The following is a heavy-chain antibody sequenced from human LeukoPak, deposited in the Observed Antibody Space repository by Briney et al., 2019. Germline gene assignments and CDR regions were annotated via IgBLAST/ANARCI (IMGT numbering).Heavy chain of an antibody. CDR3: ARPWLRFSVPD. Sequence: PSETLSLTXAVSGYSIRSGYYWGWIRQPPGKGLEWIGSIYHSGSTYYNPSLKSRVTISVDTSKNQFSLKLSSVTAADTAVYYCARPWLRFSVPDWGQGTPVTVSS. CDR2: IYHSGST. D-gene: IGHD5-12*01. CDR1: GYSIRSGYY. J-gene: IGHJ4*02. V-gene: IGHV4-38-2*01.